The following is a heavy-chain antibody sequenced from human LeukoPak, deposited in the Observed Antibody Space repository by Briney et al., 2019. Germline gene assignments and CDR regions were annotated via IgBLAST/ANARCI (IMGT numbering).Heavy chain of an antibody. CDR3: ARASYRSRSADY. D-gene: IGHD3-16*02. CDR2: INPNSGGT. J-gene: IGHJ4*02. V-gene: IGHV1-2*02. CDR1: GYTFTGYY. Sequence: APVKVSCKASGYTFTGYYMHWVRQAPGQGLEWMGWINPNSGGTNYAQKFQGRVTMTRDTSISTAYMELSRLRSDDTAVYYCARASYRSRSADYWGQGTLVTVSS.